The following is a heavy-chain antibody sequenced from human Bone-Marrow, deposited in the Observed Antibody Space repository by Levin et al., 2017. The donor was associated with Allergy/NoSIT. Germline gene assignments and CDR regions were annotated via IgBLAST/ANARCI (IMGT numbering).Heavy chain of an antibody. J-gene: IGHJ6*02. CDR1: GFSFGTYG. CDR2: ISYDGSQK. CDR3: VKSGEYCSGGSCPNYHYYGMDV. V-gene: IGHV3-30*18. Sequence: GESLKISCVASGFSFGTYGMNWVRQAPGKGLEWVTIISYDGSQKKYVDSVKGRFSISRDNSKNTLYLQMHNLRPEDTAVYYCVKSGEYCSGGSCPNYHYYGMDVWGQGTTVTVSS. D-gene: IGHD2-15*01.